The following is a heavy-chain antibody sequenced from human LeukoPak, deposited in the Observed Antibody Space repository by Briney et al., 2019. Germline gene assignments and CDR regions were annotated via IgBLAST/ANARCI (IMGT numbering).Heavy chain of an antibody. CDR3: ARGEVLLWFGESESGYYYGMDV. Sequence: GGSLRLSCAASGFTFSSYSMNWVRQAPGKGLEGVSSISSSSSYIYYADSVKGRFTISRDNAKNSLYLQMNSLRAEDTAVYYCARGEVLLWFGESESGYYYGMDVWGKGTTVTVSS. D-gene: IGHD3-10*01. CDR2: ISSSSSYI. CDR1: GFTFSSYS. V-gene: IGHV3-21*01. J-gene: IGHJ6*04.